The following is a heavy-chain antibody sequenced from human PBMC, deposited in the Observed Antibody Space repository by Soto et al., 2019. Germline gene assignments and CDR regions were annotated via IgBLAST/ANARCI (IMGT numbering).Heavy chain of an antibody. V-gene: IGHV1-18*01. J-gene: IGHJ4*02. D-gene: IGHD2-15*01. CDR1: GHTFSSYG. Sequence: QVQLVQSGAEVVKPGASVRVSCKTSGHTFSSYGFTWVRQAPGQGLEWMGWISAYNGNTNYAQKFQGRVTVTTDTSTSTAYMELRSLRSDDTAVYYCARALYCSGGSCYFEHWGQGTLVTVSS. CDR2: ISAYNGNT. CDR3: ARALYCSGGSCYFEH.